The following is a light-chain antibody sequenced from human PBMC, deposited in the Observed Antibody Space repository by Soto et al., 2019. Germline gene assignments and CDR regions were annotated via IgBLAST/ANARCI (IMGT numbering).Light chain of an antibody. CDR2: KAS. J-gene: IGKJ1*01. CDR1: QTISSW. Sequence: IQMTQSPSTLSGSVLDRVTITCRASQTISSWLAWYQQKPGKAPKLLIHKASTLKSGVPSRFSGSGSGTEFTLTISSLQPDDFATYYCQHYNSYSEAFGQGTKVDIK. CDR3: QHYNSYSEA. V-gene: IGKV1-5*03.